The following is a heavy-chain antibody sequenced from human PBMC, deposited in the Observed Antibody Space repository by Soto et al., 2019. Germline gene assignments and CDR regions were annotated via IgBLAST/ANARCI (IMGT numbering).Heavy chain of an antibody. J-gene: IGHJ6*02. V-gene: IGHV4-39*01. Sequence: SETLSLTFTVSGGSISSSSYYGRWIRQPPGKGLEWIGRIYYSGSTYYNPSLKSRVTISVDTSKNQFSLKLSSVTAADTAVYDCARLWGSLLVPAAILDYYYGMDVWGQGTTVTVSS. CDR3: ARLWGSLLVPAAILDYYYGMDV. D-gene: IGHD2-2*02. CDR1: GGSISSSSYY. CDR2: IYYSGST.